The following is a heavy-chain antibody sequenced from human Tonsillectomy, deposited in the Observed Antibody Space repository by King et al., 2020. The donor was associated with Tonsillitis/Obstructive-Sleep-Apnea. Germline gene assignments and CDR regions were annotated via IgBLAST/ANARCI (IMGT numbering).Heavy chain of an antibody. CDR3: ARGLWGDSVWFDY. V-gene: IGHV3-66*01. CDR2: IYSGGST. Sequence: VQLVESGGGLVQPGGSLRLCCAASGFSVNRNYMTWVRQAPGKGLEWVSVIYSGGSTYYADSVKGRFTISRDNSKNTVCLQMNSLRVEDTAVYFCARGLWGDSVWFDYWGQGTLVTVSS. D-gene: IGHD2-21*02. J-gene: IGHJ4*02. CDR1: GFSVNRNY.